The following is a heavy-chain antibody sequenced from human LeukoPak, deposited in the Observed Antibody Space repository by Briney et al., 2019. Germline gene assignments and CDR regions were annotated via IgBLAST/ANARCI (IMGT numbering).Heavy chain of an antibody. V-gene: IGHV3-74*01. Sequence: GGSLRLSCAASGFTFSSYSMHWVRQAPGKGLVWFSRINGSGSSTNYADSVKGRHTISRDNAKNTLYLQINSQRAEDTAVYYCARGGGSNWSYWGQGTLVTVCS. D-gene: IGHD6-13*01. CDR2: INGSGSST. CDR1: GFTFSSYS. J-gene: IGHJ4*02. CDR3: ARGGGSNWSY.